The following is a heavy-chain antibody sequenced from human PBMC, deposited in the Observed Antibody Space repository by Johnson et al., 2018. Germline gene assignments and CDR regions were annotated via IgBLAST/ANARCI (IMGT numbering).Heavy chain of an antibody. CDR2: INPSGGST. J-gene: IGHJ3*02. CDR1: GYTFTSYY. CDR3: ARGASPLVAFDI. D-gene: IGHD6-6*01. V-gene: IGHV1-46*01. Sequence: QVQLVQSGAEVKKPGASVKVSCKASGYTFTSYYMHWVRQAPGQGLEWMGIINPSGGSTSYAQKFQGRFTMTRDTSTGTVYMELSSLRSEDTAVYYCARGASPLVAFDIWGQGTMVTVSS.